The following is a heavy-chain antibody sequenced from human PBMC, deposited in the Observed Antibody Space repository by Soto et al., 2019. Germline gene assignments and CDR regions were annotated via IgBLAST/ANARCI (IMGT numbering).Heavy chain of an antibody. Sequence: TGGSLRLSCAVPKFTFGDYWMSWVRQPPGKGLEWISNIKQDGSDRNYADSVKGRFTISRDNADNSMYLQMNSLRAEDTAVYYCASLSYGQLRYFDNWGQGVLVTVSS. V-gene: IGHV3-7*01. CDR1: KFTFGDYW. D-gene: IGHD3-16*02. CDR3: ASLSYGQLRYFDN. J-gene: IGHJ4*02. CDR2: IKQDGSDR.